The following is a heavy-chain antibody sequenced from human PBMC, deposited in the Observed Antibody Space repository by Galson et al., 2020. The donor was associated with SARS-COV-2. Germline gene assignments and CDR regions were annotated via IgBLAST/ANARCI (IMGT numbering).Heavy chain of an antibody. J-gene: IGHJ4*02. V-gene: IGHV3-30*03. CDR1: GFTFSSYG. Sequence: QAGGSLRLSCAASGFTFSSYGMHWVRQAPGKGLEWVAAISYDGSNKYYADSVKGRFTISRDNSKNTLYLQMNSLRAEDTAVYYCAASLILLDDYWGQGTLVTVSS. CDR3: AASLILLDDY. D-gene: IGHD3-16*01. CDR2: ISYDGSNK.